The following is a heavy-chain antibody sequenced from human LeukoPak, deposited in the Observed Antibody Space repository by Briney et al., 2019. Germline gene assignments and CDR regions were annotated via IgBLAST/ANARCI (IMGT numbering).Heavy chain of an antibody. J-gene: IGHJ5*02. CDR1: GFPFNNYW. D-gene: IGHD6-19*01. CDR3: ARAGASGWYAAGWFDT. Sequence: GGSLRLSCAASGFPFNNYWIHWVRQAPGKGLMWVSSINTDGRTTRYAASVQGRFTISRDNAKNTLSLQMNSLRDDDTAVYYCARAGASGWYAAGWFDTWGQGSPVTVSS. CDR2: INTDGRTT. V-gene: IGHV3-74*01.